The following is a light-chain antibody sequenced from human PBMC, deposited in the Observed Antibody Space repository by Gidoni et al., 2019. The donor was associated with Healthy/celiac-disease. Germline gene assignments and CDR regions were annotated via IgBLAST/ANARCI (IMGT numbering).Light chain of an antibody. CDR3: MQAIQTPRT. CDR2: LGS. J-gene: IGKJ2*01. Sequence: DLVMTQSPLSLPVSPGEPASIPCRSSQSLLHSNGYNYLDWYLQKPGQSPQLLIYLGSNRASGVPDRFSGSGSGTDCTLKISRVEAEDVGVYYCMQAIQTPRTFGQGTKLEIK. CDR1: QSLLHSNGYNY. V-gene: IGKV2-28*01.